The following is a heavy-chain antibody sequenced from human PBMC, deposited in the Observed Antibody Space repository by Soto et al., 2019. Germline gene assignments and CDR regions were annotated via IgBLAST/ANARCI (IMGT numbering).Heavy chain of an antibody. CDR2: IYPDDSAT. D-gene: IGHD3-10*01. V-gene: IGHV5-51*01. J-gene: IGHJ6*02. CDR1: GYIFSNYW. CDR3: VRPGVRAEAGDYGMDV. Sequence: ETLKISCNGSGYIFSNYWLGGVRQMPCQGLEWMGIIYPDDSATRYSPYFKGQVTISADESITYDFLQWSSLRASDTAIYYCVRPGVRAEAGDYGMDVWGQGSSVTVSS.